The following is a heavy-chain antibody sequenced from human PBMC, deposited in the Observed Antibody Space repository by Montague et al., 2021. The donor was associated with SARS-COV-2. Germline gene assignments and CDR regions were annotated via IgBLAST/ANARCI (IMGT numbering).Heavy chain of an antibody. CDR3: ARAYCGGDCYFYWYFDL. Sequence: CAISGDSVASNRASWEGNRQYPSRGLECLGRTYYRTKWYNDYAVSVKSRVIINPDTSNNRISLQLNSVTPEDTAVYYCARAYCGGDCYFYWYFDLWGRGTVVSVSS. CDR1: GDSVASNRAS. CDR2: TYYRTKWYN. D-gene: IGHD2-21*02. V-gene: IGHV6-1*01. J-gene: IGHJ2*01.